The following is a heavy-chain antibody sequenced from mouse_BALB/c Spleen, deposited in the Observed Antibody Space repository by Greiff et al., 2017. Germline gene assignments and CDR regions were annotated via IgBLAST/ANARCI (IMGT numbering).Heavy chain of an antibody. CDR3: ARWGRGNYWYFDV. V-gene: IGHV1-18*01. Sequence: VQLQQSGPELVKPGASVKISCKTSGYTFTEYTMHWVKQSHGKNLEWIGLINPYNGGTSYNQKFKGKATLTVDKSSSTAYMELLSLTSEDSAVYYCARWGRGNYWYFDVWGAGTTVTVSS. J-gene: IGHJ1*01. CDR2: INPYNGGT. CDR1: GYTFTEYT. D-gene: IGHD2-1*01.